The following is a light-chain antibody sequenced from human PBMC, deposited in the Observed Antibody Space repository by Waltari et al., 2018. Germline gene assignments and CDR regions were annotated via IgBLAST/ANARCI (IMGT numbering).Light chain of an antibody. J-gene: IGLJ2*01. Sequence: QSALTQPASVSGSPGQSITISCTGTSRDVGGYNYFSWYQQHPGKAPKLMIYDVIKRPSGVSNRFSGSKSGNTASLTISGLQAEDEADYYCSSYTSSSTLVFGGGTKLTVL. CDR2: DVI. CDR3: SSYTSSSTLV. CDR1: SRDVGGYNY. V-gene: IGLV2-14*01.